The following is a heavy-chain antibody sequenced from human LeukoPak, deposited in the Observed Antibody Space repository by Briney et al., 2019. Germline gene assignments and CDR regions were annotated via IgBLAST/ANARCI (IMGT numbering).Heavy chain of an antibody. Sequence: QSGGSLRLSCAALGFTFSTSWMSWVRQAPGQGLKWVATIKEDGSDKYYVDSVKGRFTISRDNAKNSVYPQMNSLRAEDTAVYYCARDSGLTTVTTYWDNWGQGTLVTVSS. CDR1: GFTFSTSW. CDR3: ARDSGLTTVTTYWDN. D-gene: IGHD4-17*01. V-gene: IGHV3-7*05. CDR2: IKEDGSDK. J-gene: IGHJ4*02.